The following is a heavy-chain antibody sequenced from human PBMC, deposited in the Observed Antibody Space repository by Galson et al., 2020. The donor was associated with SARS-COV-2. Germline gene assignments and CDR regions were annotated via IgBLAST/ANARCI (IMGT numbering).Heavy chain of an antibody. Sequence: SVKVSCQASGYTFTGYYMHWVRQAPGQGLEWMGWINPNSGGTNYAQKFQGRVTMTRDTSISTAYMELSRLRSDDTAVYYCARVLGLLWFGESPNWFDPWGQGTLVTVSS. D-gene: IGHD3-10*01. CDR3: ARVLGLLWFGESPNWFDP. CDR2: INPNSGGT. CDR1: GYTFTGYY. J-gene: IGHJ5*02. V-gene: IGHV1-2*02.